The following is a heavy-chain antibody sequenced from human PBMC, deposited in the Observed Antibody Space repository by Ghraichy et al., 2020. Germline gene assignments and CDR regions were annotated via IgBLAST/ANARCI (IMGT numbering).Heavy chain of an antibody. Sequence: GGSLRLSCAASGFTFSSYGMRWVRQAPGKGLEWVASIREDGSEQYYVDSVKGRFTISRDNAKSSLYLQMNSLRAEDTAVYYCVIERNSRAWFIWGQGTLVTVLS. J-gene: IGHJ4*02. CDR2: IREDGSEQ. CDR1: GFTFSSYG. CDR3: VIERNSRAWFI. D-gene: IGHD2/OR15-2a*01. V-gene: IGHV3-7*03.